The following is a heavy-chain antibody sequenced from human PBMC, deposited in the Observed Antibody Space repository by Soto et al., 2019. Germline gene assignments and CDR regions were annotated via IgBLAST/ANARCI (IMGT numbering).Heavy chain of an antibody. V-gene: IGHV3-7*01. Sequence: EVQLVESGGGLVQPGGALRLSCAASGFSLRSYWMSWVRQAPGKGLEWVANMNQYGSESDYVGSVKGRFTFTRDNAKNSLYLHMNSRRAEDTAVYYCARLSTSAGRRDLACWGQGTLVTVSS. J-gene: IGHJ4*02. CDR1: GFSLRSYW. CDR2: MNQYGSES. CDR3: ARLSTSAGRRDLAC.